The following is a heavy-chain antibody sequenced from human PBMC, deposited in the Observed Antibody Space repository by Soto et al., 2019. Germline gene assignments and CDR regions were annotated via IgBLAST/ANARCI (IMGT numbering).Heavy chain of an antibody. V-gene: IGHV3-23*01. Sequence: EVQLLESGGDLVQPGGSLRLSCVGSGFSFDNYGMSWVRQAPGKGLEWVSAIKSDGSSTYYAASVKDRFTISRDNSKNTLYLQLNNLGGEETAVYYCAQLGLVPFSHKHYFNHWGRGTLVTVSS. J-gene: IGHJ4*02. CDR3: AQLGLVPFSHKHYFNH. CDR2: IKSDGSST. CDR1: GFSFDNYG. D-gene: IGHD2-21*01.